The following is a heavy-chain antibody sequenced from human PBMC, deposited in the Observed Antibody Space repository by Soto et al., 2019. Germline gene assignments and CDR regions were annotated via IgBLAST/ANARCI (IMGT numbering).Heavy chain of an antibody. J-gene: IGHJ4*02. CDR3: SLRSSGWWFAC. CDR1: GFTFSSYA. V-gene: IGHV3-23*01. CDR2: ISGSGDST. D-gene: IGHD6-19*01. Sequence: EVQLLESGGGLVQPGGSLRLSCAASGFTFSSYAMSWVRQAPGKGLEWVSVISGSGDSTYYADSVKGRFTISRDNSKNTLYLQWTILRAEDTALYYCSLRSSGWWFACWGQGTRVNVSS.